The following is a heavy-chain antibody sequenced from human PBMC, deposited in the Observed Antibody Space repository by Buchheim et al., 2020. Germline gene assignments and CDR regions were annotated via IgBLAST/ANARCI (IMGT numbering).Heavy chain of an antibody. Sequence: EVQLVESGGGLVQPGGSLRLSCAASGFTFSSYSMNWVRQAPGKGLEWVAYIRSGSSTIYYADSVKGRFTISRDNAKNSLYMRMNSLRDEDTAVYYCARRRIAVADCDYWGQGTL. V-gene: IGHV3-48*02. CDR3: ARRRIAVADCDY. CDR1: GFTFSSYS. J-gene: IGHJ4*02. CDR2: IRSGSSTI. D-gene: IGHD6-19*01.